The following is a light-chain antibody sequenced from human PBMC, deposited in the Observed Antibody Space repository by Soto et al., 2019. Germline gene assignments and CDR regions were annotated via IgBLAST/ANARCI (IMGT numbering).Light chain of an antibody. CDR2: GAS. CDR3: QHYGSTPWT. V-gene: IGKV3-20*01. CDR1: QSVCSRC. J-gene: IGKJ1*01. Sequence: EIVLKQSPGTLSLSPGEGGTLSCRASQSVCSRCLAWYQQKPGQAPRLLIFGASSRDTGIPDTFSGSGSGTDFTLTISRLEPEDSAVYYCQHYGSTPWTFGQGTKVEI.